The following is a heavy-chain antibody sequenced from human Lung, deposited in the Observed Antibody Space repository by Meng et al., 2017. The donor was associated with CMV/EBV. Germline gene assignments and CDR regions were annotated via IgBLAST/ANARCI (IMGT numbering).Heavy chain of an antibody. CDR1: GYTFTGYY. CDR2: INPNTGGT. V-gene: IGHV1-2*02. Sequence: ASLXIFCCASGYTFTGYYIHWVRQAPGQGLEWMGWINPNTGGTNYAQNFQGRVTMTRDTSISAVYMELSRLRTDDTAVYYCASPYVLRNYGMDVWGQGTTVTVSS. CDR3: ASPYVLRNYGMDV. D-gene: IGHD2-8*01. J-gene: IGHJ6*02.